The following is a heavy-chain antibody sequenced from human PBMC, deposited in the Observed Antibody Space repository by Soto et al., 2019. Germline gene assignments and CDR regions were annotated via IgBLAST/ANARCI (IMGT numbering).Heavy chain of an antibody. CDR1: GGTFSSYA. J-gene: IGHJ6*02. CDR3: ARVSIAAADSYYYYGMDV. Sequence: ASVPVSCKASGGTFSSYAISWVRQAPGRGLEWMGGIIPIFGTANYAQKFQGRVTNTADESTSTAYMELSSLRSEDTAVYYCARVSIAAADSYYYYGMDVWGQGTTVTVSS. V-gene: IGHV1-69*13. CDR2: IIPIFGTA. D-gene: IGHD6-13*01.